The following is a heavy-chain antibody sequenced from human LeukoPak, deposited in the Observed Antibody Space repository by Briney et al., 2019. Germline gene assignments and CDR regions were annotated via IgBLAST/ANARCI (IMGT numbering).Heavy chain of an antibody. V-gene: IGHV3-7*01. J-gene: IGHJ6*03. D-gene: IGHD4-17*01. CDR1: GFTFSSYW. CDR2: IKQDGSEK. CDR3: ARTLRDLAYYYYYMDV. Sequence: GGSLRLSCAASGFTFSSYWMSWVRQAPGKGLEWVANIKQDGSEKYYVDSVKGRFTISRDNAKNSLYLQMNSLRAEDTAVYYCARTLRDLAYYYYYMDVWVKATTVTVSS.